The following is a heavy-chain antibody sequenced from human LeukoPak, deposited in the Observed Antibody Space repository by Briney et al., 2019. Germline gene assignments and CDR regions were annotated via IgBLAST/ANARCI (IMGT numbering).Heavy chain of an antibody. CDR1: GYTFTGYY. CDR3: CDGDYDSSGYCGY. CDR2: ITPFKGNT. J-gene: IGHJ4*02. V-gene: IGHV1-45*02. D-gene: IGHD3-22*01. Sequence: ASVKVSCKASGYTFTGYYMHWVRQAPGQALEWMGWITPFKGNTNYAQKFQDRVTITRDRSMSTAYMELSSLRSEDTAMYYCCDGDYDSSGYCGYWGQGTLVTVSS.